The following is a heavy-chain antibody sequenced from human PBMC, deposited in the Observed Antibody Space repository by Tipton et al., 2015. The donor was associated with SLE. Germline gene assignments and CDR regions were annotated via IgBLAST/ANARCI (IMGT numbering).Heavy chain of an antibody. CDR3: ARGWYSRNWEWWFDP. CDR1: GGSINTFY. J-gene: IGHJ5*02. V-gene: IGHV4-59*01. CDR2: MYHSGST. Sequence: TLSLTCTVSGGSINTFYWSWIRQSPGKGLEWIGYMYHSGSTKYNPSLKSRVTISLDTSKNQVSLKLTSVTAADTAVYYCARGWYSRNWEWWFDPWGQGTLVTVSS. D-gene: IGHD6-13*01.